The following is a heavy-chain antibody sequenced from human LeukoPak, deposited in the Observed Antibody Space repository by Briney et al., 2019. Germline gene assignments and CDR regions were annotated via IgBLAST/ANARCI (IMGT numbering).Heavy chain of an antibody. CDR2: IKQDGSEK. CDR1: GFTFSSYW. V-gene: IGHV3-7*01. J-gene: IGHJ6*02. D-gene: IGHD3-16*01. Sequence: PGGSLRLSCAASGFTFSSYWMSWVRQAPGKGLEWVANIKQDGSEKYYVDSVKGRFTISRENAKNSLYLQMNSLRAEDTAVYYCARDYGPHYYYGMDVRGRGTTVTVSS. CDR3: ARDYGPHYYYGMDV.